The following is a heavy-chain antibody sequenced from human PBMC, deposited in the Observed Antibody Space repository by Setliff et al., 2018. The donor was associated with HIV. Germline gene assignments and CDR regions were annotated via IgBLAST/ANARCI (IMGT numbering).Heavy chain of an antibody. CDR3: ARGGLRLRKSTAPGYFDY. Sequence: SETLSLTCAVYGGSFSGYYWSWIRQPPGKGLEWIGEISHGGSTNYNPSLKSRVTISVGTSKNQFSLKLSSVNAADTAVYYCARGGLRLRKSTAPGYFDYWGQGTLVTVSS. CDR1: GGSFSGYY. J-gene: IGHJ4*02. CDR2: ISHGGST. V-gene: IGHV4-34*01. D-gene: IGHD1-1*01.